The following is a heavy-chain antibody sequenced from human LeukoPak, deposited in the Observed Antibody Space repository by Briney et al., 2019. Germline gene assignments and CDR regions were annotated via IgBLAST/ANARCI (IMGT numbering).Heavy chain of an antibody. CDR1: GFTFSSYG. D-gene: IGHD2-2*01. J-gene: IGHJ4*02. CDR2: IRYDGSDK. V-gene: IGHV3-30*02. CDR3: ARDIVVPAASGRYFDY. Sequence: GGSLRLSCAASGFTFSSYGMHWVRQAPGKGLEWVAFIRYDGSDKFYADSVKGRSTISRDNSKNTLYLQMNSLRPEDTAVYYCARDIVVPAASGRYFDYWGQGTLVTVSS.